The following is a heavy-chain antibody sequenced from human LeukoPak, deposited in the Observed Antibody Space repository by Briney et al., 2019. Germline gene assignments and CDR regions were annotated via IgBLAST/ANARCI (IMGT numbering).Heavy chain of an antibody. J-gene: IGHJ4*02. V-gene: IGHV4-59*01. Sequence: PSETLSLTCTVSGGSISGYYWNWIRQPPGKGLEWIGFMYYTGSTNYNPSLKSRVTISVDTSKNQFSLNLSSVTAADTAVYYCARGYCSGGSCYYFDSWGQGTLVTVSS. CDR2: MYYTGST. D-gene: IGHD2-15*01. CDR1: GGSISGYY. CDR3: ARGYCSGGSCYYFDS.